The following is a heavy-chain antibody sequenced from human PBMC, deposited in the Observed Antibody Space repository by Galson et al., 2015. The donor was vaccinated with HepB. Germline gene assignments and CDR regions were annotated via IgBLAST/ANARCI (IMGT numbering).Heavy chain of an antibody. CDR3: ARNSHQIGYYYAGSWFDP. CDR2: IYYSGST. Sequence: SETLSLTCTVSGGSISTNTHYWGWIRQPPGKGLEWIGSIYYSGSTYYNPSLKSRVTMSVDTSKNQLSLELISVTAPDTAVYYCARNSHQIGYYYAGSWFDPWGQGTLVTVSS. D-gene: IGHD3-22*01. J-gene: IGHJ5*02. CDR1: GGSISTNTHY. V-gene: IGHV4-39*01.